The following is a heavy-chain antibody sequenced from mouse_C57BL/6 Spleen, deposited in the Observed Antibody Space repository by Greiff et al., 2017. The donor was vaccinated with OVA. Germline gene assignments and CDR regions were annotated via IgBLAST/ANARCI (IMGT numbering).Heavy chain of an antibody. CDR1: GYTFTSYW. CDR2: IDSSDSET. Sequence: QVQLQQPGAELVRPGSSVKLSCKASGYTFTSYWMHWVKQRPIQGLEWIGNIDSSDSETHYNQKFKDKATLTVDKSSSTAYMQLSSLTSEDSAVNYCARELRQGYFDYWGQGTTLTVSS. D-gene: IGHD3-2*01. V-gene: IGHV1-52*01. CDR3: ARELRQGYFDY. J-gene: IGHJ2*01.